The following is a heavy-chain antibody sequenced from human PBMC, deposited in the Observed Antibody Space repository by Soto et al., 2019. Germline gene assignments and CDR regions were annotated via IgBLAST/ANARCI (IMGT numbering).Heavy chain of an antibody. D-gene: IGHD6-13*01. CDR2: ISGSGGST. Sequence: PGGSLRLSCAASGFTVSSYAMSWVRQAPGKGLEWVSAISGSGGSTYYADSVKGRFTISRDHSKNTLYLQINSLRAEDPSVYYCAMSGYCIIWQPWTWFDPWCQRPLVTLSS. CDR1: GFTVSSYA. V-gene: IGHV3-23*01. J-gene: IGHJ5*02. CDR3: AMSGYCIIWQPWTWFDP.